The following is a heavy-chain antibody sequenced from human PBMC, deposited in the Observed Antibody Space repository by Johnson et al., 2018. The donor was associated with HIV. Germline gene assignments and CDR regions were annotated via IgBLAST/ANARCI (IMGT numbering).Heavy chain of an antibody. D-gene: IGHD1-1*01. CDR2: ISSSSSTI. Sequence: QVQLVESGGDLVKPGGSLRLSCAASGFSFSDYYMSWIRRAPVKGLEWVSYISSSSSTIYYGDSVKGRFTISRDNARNSLYLHMNRLRAEDTAVYYCARDLHPGQNPFVAIWAVDIWGHGTMVTVSA. J-gene: IGHJ3*02. CDR1: GFSFSDYY. V-gene: IGHV3-11*04. CDR3: ARDLHPGQNPFVAIWAVDI.